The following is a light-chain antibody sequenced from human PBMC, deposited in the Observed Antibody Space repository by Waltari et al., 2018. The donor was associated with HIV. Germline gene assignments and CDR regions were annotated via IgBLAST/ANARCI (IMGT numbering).Light chain of an antibody. CDR3: QSYDGSLSGSI. CDR2: GNS. J-gene: IGLJ2*01. CDR1: SSNIGAGYA. V-gene: IGLV1-40*01. Sequence: QSVLTQPPSVSGAPGQRVTISCTGSSSNIGAGYAVHWYQQLPRTAPKLLIYGNSNRPSGVPDRFSGSKSGTSASLAITGLQAEDEADYYCQSYDGSLSGSIFGGGTKLTVL.